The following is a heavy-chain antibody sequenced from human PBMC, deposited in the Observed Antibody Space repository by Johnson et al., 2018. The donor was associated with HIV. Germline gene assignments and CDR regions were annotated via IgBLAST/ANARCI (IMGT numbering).Heavy chain of an antibody. D-gene: IGHD1-1*01. Sequence: QVQLVESGGGVVQPGRSLRLSCAASGFTFTDYQMSWIRQSPGKGLEWVSYISRSGTTIYYADSVQGRFTVSRDNAKNSLYLQMNSLRAEDTALYFCARVEYWNHDSDAFYIWGQGTMVTVSS. CDR1: GFTFTDYQ. CDR2: ISRSGTTI. V-gene: IGHV3-11*01. J-gene: IGHJ3*02. CDR3: ARVEYWNHDSDAFYI.